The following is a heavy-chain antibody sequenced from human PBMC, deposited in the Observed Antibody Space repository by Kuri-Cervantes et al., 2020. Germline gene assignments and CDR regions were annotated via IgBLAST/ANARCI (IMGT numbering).Heavy chain of an antibody. V-gene: IGHV3-33*01. CDR1: GFTFSSYG. D-gene: IGHD6-19*01. CDR2: IWYDGSNK. CDR3: ARVSSGWWLSYDAFDI. Sequence: GGSLRLSCAASGFTFSSYGMHWVRQAPGKGLEWVAVIWYDGSNKYYADSVKGRFTISRDNSKNTLYLQMDSLRAEDTAVYYCARVSSGWWLSYDAFDIWGQGTMVTVSS. J-gene: IGHJ3*02.